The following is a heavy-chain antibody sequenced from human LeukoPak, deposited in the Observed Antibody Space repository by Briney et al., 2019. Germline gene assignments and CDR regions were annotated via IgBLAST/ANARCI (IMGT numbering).Heavy chain of an antibody. Sequence: GASVKVSCKASGYTFTAYYMHWVRQVPGQGLEWMGRINPNSGVTDYAQKFQGRVIMTRDTSISTAYMEVSRLRSDDTAVYYCARVDSGHDYGPSWGQGTTVTVSS. CDR2: INPNSGVT. CDR1: GYTFTAYY. V-gene: IGHV1-2*06. D-gene: IGHD5-12*01. CDR3: ARVDSGHDYGPS. J-gene: IGHJ3*01.